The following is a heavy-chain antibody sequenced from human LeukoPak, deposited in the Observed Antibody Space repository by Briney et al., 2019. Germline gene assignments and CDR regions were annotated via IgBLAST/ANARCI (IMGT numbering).Heavy chain of an antibody. CDR1: GASISSSY. J-gene: IGHJ4*02. CDR3: ARGRVYLDF. V-gene: IGHV4-59*01. CDR2: IYYSGST. Sequence: SETLSLTCTVSGASISSSYWSWIRQPPGKGLEWTGYIYYSGSTDYSPSLKSRVTLSVDTSKNQFSLKLSSVTAADTAVYYCARGRVYLDFWGQGTLVTVSS.